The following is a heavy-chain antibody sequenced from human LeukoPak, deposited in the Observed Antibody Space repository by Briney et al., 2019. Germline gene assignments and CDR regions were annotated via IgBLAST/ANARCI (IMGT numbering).Heavy chain of an antibody. V-gene: IGHV3-48*03. J-gene: IGHJ3*02. CDR2: ISSSGSTI. CDR3: ARDRLLWFVRDAFDI. D-gene: IGHD3-10*01. Sequence: GGSLRLSCAASGFTFSSYEMNWVRQAPGKGLDWVSYISSSGSTIYYADSVKGRFTISRDNAKNSLYLQMNSLRAEDTAVYYCARDRLLWFVRDAFDIWGQGTMVTVSS. CDR1: GFTFSSYE.